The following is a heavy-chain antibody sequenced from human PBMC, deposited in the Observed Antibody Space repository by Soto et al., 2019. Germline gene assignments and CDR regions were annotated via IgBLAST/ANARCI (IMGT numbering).Heavy chain of an antibody. CDR3: ARDEAYCGGDCYSAIGLFDY. CDR2: ISSSGSTI. D-gene: IGHD2-21*02. V-gene: IGHV3-11*01. CDR1: GFTFSDYY. Sequence: GGSLRLSCAASGFTFSDYYMSWIRQAPGKGLEWVSYISSSGSTIYYADSVKGRFTISRDNAKNSLYLQMNSLRAEDTAVYYCARDEAYCGGDCYSAIGLFDYWGQGTLVTVS. J-gene: IGHJ4*02.